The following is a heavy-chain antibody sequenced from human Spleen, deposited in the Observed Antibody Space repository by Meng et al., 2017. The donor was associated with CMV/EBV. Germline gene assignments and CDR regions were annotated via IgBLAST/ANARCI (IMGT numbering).Heavy chain of an antibody. CDR1: GFTVSSNY. D-gene: IGHD2-2*01. CDR3: AKVGVDCSSNSCYPEYFQH. Sequence: GESLKISCAASGFTVSSNYMSWVRQAPGKGLEWVSGISGSGGSTYYADSVKGRFTISRDNSKNTLYLQMNSLRAEDTAVYYCAKVGVDCSSNSCYPEYFQHWGQGTLVTVSS. CDR2: ISGSGGST. V-gene: IGHV3-23*01. J-gene: IGHJ1*01.